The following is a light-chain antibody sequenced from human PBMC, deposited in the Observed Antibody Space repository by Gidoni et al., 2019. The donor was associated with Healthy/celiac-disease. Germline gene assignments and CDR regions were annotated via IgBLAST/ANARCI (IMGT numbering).Light chain of an antibody. Sequence: SYELTQPPSVSVSPGQTASITCSGDKLGDKYACWYQQKPGQSPVLVIYQDSKRPSGIPERFSGSNSGNTATLTISGTQAMDEADYYCQAWDSSIRVFGTGTKVIVL. CDR1: KLGDKY. CDR3: QAWDSSIRV. CDR2: QDS. V-gene: IGLV3-1*01. J-gene: IGLJ1*01.